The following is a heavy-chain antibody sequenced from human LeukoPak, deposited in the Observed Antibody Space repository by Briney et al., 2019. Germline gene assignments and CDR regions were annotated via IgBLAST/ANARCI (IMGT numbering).Heavy chain of an antibody. Sequence: GGSLRLSCAASRFSLSDYHMAWIRQAPGKGLEWISYISYSGTTTSYADSVQGRFTISRDNAENSLYLQMNSLRAEDTALYYCARVRMNRGVEYYFVHWGQGTLATVSS. V-gene: IGHV3-11*01. CDR3: ARVRMNRGVEYYFVH. J-gene: IGHJ4*02. CDR2: ISYSGTTT. CDR1: RFSLSDYH. D-gene: IGHD2/OR15-2a*01.